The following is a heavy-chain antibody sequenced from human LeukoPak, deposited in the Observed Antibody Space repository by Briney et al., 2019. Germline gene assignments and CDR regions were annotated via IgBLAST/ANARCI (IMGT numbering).Heavy chain of an antibody. CDR1: GGSISINNW. CDR2: IYHSGST. CDR3: ARRAGQLRYFDWFWSTGGINWLDP. J-gene: IGHJ5*02. D-gene: IGHD3-9*01. V-gene: IGHV4-4*02. Sequence: SGTLSLTCVVSGGSISINNWWSWVRQPPGKGLEWIGEIYHSGSTNYNPSLKSRVTMSVDKSKNQFSLKLSSVTAADTAVYYCARRAGQLRYFDWFWSTGGINWLDPWAKGTLVTVS.